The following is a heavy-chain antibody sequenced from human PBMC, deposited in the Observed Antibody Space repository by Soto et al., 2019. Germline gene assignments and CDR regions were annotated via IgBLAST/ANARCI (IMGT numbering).Heavy chain of an antibody. V-gene: IGHV4-31*03. J-gene: IGHJ4*02. D-gene: IGHD5-18*01. CDR2: IYYSGST. CDR3: ARSRPDTAMVLDY. Sequence: PSETLSLTCTVSGGSISSGGYYWSWIRQHPGKGLEWIGYIYYSGSTYYNPSLKSRVTISVDTSKNQFSLKLSSVTAADTAVYYCARSRPDTAMVLDYWGQGTLVTVS. CDR1: GGSISSGGYY.